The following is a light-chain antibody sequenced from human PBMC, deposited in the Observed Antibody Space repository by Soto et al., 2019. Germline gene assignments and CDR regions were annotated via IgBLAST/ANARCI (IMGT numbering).Light chain of an antibody. J-gene: IGLJ1*01. CDR2: LYN. Sequence: QSVLTQPPSASGTPGQRVTISCSGASSNIGGNAVNWYRQLPGTAPRLLIYLYNQRPSGVPDRFSGSKSGTSASLAISGLQFEDEADYYCAAWDDSLNGYXXGTGTKVTVL. V-gene: IGLV1-44*01. CDR3: AAWDDSLNGYX. CDR1: SSNIGGNA.